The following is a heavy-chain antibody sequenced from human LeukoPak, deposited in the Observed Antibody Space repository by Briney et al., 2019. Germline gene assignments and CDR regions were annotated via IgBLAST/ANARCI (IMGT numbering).Heavy chain of an antibody. Sequence: ASVKVSCMASGYTFTSYGISWVRQAPGQGLEWMGWISAYNGNTNYAQKLQGRVTMTTDTSTSTAYMELRGLRSDDTAVYYCARGPGTILGVVIIFDVDYWGQGTLVTVSS. CDR2: ISAYNGNT. CDR3: ARGPGTILGVVIIFDVDY. D-gene: IGHD3-3*01. J-gene: IGHJ4*02. V-gene: IGHV1-18*01. CDR1: GYTFTSYG.